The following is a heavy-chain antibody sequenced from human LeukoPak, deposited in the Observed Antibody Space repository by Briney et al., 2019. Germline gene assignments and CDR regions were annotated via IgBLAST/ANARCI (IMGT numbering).Heavy chain of an antibody. CDR3: AREVWELLSFFDY. CDR1: GFTFNNYG. CDR2: ISSSSSYI. D-gene: IGHD1-26*01. Sequence: GGSLRLSCAASGFTFNNYGMNWVRQAPGKGLEWVSSISSSSSYIYYADSVKGRFTISRDNAKNSLYLQMNSLRAEDTAVYYCAREVWELLSFFDYWGQGTLVTVSS. V-gene: IGHV3-21*01. J-gene: IGHJ4*02.